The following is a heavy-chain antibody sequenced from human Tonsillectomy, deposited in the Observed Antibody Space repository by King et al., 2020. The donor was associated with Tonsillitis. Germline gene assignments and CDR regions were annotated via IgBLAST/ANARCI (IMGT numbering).Heavy chain of an antibody. Sequence: QLVESGGGLVQPGRSLRLSCTGSGFSFGDYGMNWFRQAPGKGLEWVGFIRSKAYGGTTEYAASEKGRFTISRDDSKSIAYLQMNSLKTEDTAVYYCTREPEDYYGLGGNYFDYWGQGTLVTVSS. D-gene: IGHD3-10*01. J-gene: IGHJ4*02. CDR3: TREPEDYYGLGGNYFDY. V-gene: IGHV3-49*03. CDR1: GFSFGDYG. CDR2: IRSKAYGGTT.